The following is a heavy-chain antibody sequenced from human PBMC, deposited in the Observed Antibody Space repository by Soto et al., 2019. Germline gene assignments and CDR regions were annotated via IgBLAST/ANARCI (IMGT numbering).Heavy chain of an antibody. D-gene: IGHD4-17*01. CDR2: VNHSGST. J-gene: IGHJ4*02. V-gene: IGHV4-34*01. CDR3: ARGFDYGDYVGYFDY. Sequence: SETLSLTCAVYGGSCSGYYWSWIRQPPGKGLEWIGEVNHSGSTNYNPSLKSRVTISVDTSKNQFSLKLSSVTAADTAVYYCARGFDYGDYVGYFDYWGQGTLVTVSS. CDR1: GGSCSGYY.